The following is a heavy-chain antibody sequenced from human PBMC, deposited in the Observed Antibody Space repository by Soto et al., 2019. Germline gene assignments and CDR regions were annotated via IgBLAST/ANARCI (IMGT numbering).Heavy chain of an antibody. Sequence: EVQLLDSGGGLVQPGGSLRLSCAASGFTFSTYAMSWVRQAPGKGLEWVSTITGSGSSTYYADSVKGRFTISRDNSMNTLSLQMNSLRAEDTAVYYCAKDLSGDYGGVDYWGQGTLVTVSS. J-gene: IGHJ4*02. CDR1: GFTFSTYA. CDR3: AKDLSGDYGGVDY. D-gene: IGHD4-17*01. CDR2: ITGSGSST. V-gene: IGHV3-23*01.